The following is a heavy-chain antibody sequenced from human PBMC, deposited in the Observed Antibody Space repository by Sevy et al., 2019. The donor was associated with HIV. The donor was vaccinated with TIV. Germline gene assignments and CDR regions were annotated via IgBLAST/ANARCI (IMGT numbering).Heavy chain of an antibody. Sequence: ASMKVSCKASGYTFTGYYMHWVRQAPGQGLEWMGWINPNSGGTNYAQKFQGRVTMTRDTSISTAYMELSRLRSDDTAVYYCARERVYCSGGSCKPGGWFDPWGQGTLVTVSS. CDR3: ARERVYCSGGSCKPGGWFDP. CDR1: GYTFTGYY. V-gene: IGHV1-2*02. D-gene: IGHD2-15*01. J-gene: IGHJ5*02. CDR2: INPNSGGT.